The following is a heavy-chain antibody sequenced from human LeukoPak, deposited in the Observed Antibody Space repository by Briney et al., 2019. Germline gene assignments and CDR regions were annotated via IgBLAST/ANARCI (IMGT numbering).Heavy chain of an antibody. D-gene: IGHD6-19*01. J-gene: IGHJ6*03. CDR2: IKQEGSEK. Sequence: GGSLRLSCAASGFTFSSYWMSWVRQAPGKGLEWVANIKQEGSEKYYVDSVKGRFTISRDNAKNSLYLQMNSLRAEDTAVYYCASRASSGWYYYYYYMDVWGKGTTVTVSS. V-gene: IGHV3-7*01. CDR3: ASRASSGWYYYYYYMDV. CDR1: GFTFSSYW.